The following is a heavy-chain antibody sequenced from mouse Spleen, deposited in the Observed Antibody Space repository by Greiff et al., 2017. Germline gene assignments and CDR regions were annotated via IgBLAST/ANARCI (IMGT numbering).Heavy chain of an antibody. J-gene: IGHJ3*01. D-gene: IGHD2-12*01. CDR1: GYAFSSYW. Sequence: QVQLQQSGAELVKPGASVKISCKASGYAFSSYWMNWVKQRPGKGLAWIGQIYPGDGDTNDNGKFKGKATLTADKSSSTAYMQLSSLTSEDSAVYFCARSYYTPEGFAYWGQGTLVTVSA. CDR3: ARSYYTPEGFAY. V-gene: IGHV1-80*01. CDR2: IYPGDGDT.